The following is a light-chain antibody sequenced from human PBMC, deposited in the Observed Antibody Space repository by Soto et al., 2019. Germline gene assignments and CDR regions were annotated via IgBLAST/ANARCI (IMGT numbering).Light chain of an antibody. CDR2: AAS. V-gene: IGKV1-39*01. CDR1: QTINKY. CDR3: QDSYGSPGA. J-gene: IGKJ1*01. Sequence: DVHLTQSPSSLSASVGDSVTITCRSSQTINKYLYWYQHRPGKAPKLLIYAASSLQTGVPTRFSGAGAGTFFTLTISNLQPEDVASSYCQDSYGSPGAFGRGTKVEI.